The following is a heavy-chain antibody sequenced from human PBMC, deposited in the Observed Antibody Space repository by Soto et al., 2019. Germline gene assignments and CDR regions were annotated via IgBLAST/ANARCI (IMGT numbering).Heavy chain of an antibody. CDR3: ARLFRQDNASNRDSYYI. J-gene: IGHJ3*02. Sequence: QVQMVQPGAEVKKPGSSVKVSCKASGGTFRNYAFSWVRQAPGQGLEWLGEVIPIFGTTPSAQKFQGRFTITADVSPNKAYMALSSLRSADTSVYYCARLFRQDNASNRDSYYIWGQVPIVTVSS. CDR2: VIPIFGTT. D-gene: IGHD4-4*01. V-gene: IGHV1-69*01. CDR1: GGTFRNYA.